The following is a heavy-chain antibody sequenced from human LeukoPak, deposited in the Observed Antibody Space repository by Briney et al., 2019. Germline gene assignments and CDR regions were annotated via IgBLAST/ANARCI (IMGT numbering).Heavy chain of an antibody. CDR2: IQGKTDGEKA. CDR1: GFTFRDAW. D-gene: IGHD1-1*01. J-gene: IGHJ4*02. Sequence: GGSLRLSCAVSGFTFRDAWMSWVRQASGKGLEWVGRIQGKTDGEKADYAAPAKGRFTVSRDESKDTVYLHLTSLKTEDTGVYYCATDEGSGTTDFDFWGQGTLVTVSS. CDR3: ATDEGSGTTDFDF. V-gene: IGHV3-15*01.